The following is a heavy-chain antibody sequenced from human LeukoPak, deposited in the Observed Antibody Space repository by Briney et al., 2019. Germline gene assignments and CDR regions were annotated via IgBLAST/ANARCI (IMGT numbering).Heavy chain of an antibody. J-gene: IGHJ3*01. CDR3: ARDQGDNSYGYYAIWYAFDV. D-gene: IGHD5-18*01. CDR1: GGTFNNYA. CDR2: IVPILGIA. V-gene: IGHV1-69*04. Sequence: SVKVSCKASGGTFNNYAISWVRQAPGQGLEWMGRIVPILGIANYAQEFQGRLIITADKATSSACMELSSLRSEDTAVYYCARDQGDNSYGYYAIWYAFDVWGQGTMVTVSS.